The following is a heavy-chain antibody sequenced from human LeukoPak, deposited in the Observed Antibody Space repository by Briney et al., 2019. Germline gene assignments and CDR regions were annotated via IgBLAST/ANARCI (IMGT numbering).Heavy chain of an antibody. J-gene: IGHJ4*02. Sequence: GGSLRLSCAVSGFTFNNYAMSWVRKAPAKGLEWVSAIDGSGSSTYYADSVQGSFIISRDNSKNTLYLQMNSLKAEDTAAYYCAKYFYDSESYSFDYWGQGALVTVSS. CDR2: IDGSGSST. D-gene: IGHD3-10*01. CDR3: AKYFYDSESYSFDY. V-gene: IGHV3-23*01. CDR1: GFTFNNYA.